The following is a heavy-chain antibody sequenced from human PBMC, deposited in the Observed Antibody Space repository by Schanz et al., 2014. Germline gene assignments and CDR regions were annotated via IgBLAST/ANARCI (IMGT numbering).Heavy chain of an antibody. J-gene: IGHJ4*02. CDR2: VNTDGGGK. CDR1: GFTFSNYW. CDR3: AAHETLSTTACYPS. Sequence: EVQLVESGGGLVQPGGSLRLSCAASGFTFSNYWMSWVRQAPGKGLEWVASVNTDGGGKFYVDSVKGRFTIFRDNAKDSLYLQMTGLRAEDTAVYYCAAHETLSTTACYPSWGQGTLVAVSS. V-gene: IGHV3-7*03. D-gene: IGHD2-2*01.